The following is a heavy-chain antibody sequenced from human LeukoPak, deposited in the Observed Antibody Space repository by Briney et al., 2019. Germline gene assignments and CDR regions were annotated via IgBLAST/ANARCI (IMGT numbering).Heavy chain of an antibody. V-gene: IGHV3-53*01. J-gene: IGHJ4*02. Sequence: GGSLRLSCAASGFTFSSYNMNWVRQAPGKGLEWVSVIYSGGSTYYADSVKGRFTISRDNSKNTLYLQMNSLRAEDTAVYYCARDCSSTSCYEHWGQGTLVTVSS. CDR1: GFTFSSYN. D-gene: IGHD2-2*01. CDR2: IYSGGST. CDR3: ARDCSSTSCYEH.